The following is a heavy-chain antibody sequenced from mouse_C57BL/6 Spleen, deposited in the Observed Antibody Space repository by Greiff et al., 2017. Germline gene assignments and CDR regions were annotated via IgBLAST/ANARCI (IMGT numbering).Heavy chain of an antibody. D-gene: IGHD2-3*01. CDR1: GFTFSSYA. J-gene: IGHJ4*01. CDR3: ARDRMAYAMDY. CDR2: ISDGGSYT. V-gene: IGHV5-4*01. Sequence: DVMLVESGGGLVKPGGSLKLSCAASGFTFSSYAMSWVRQTPEKRLEWVATISDGGSYTYYPDNVKGRFTISRDNAKNNLYLQMSHLKSEDTAMYYCARDRMAYAMDYWGQGTSVTVSS.